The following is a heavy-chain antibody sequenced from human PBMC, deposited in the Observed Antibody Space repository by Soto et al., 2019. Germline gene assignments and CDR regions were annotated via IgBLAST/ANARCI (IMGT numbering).Heavy chain of an antibody. CDR2: INPNSGGT. D-gene: IGHD6-6*01. Sequence: QVQLVQSGAEVKKPGASVKVSCKASGYTFTGYYMHWVRQAPGQGLEGMGWINPNSGGTIYAQKFQGWVTMTRDTSISTAYMELSRLRSDDTAVYYCAREYSSSSGEYGMDVWGQGTTVTVSS. CDR1: GYTFTGYY. CDR3: AREYSSSSGEYGMDV. V-gene: IGHV1-2*04. J-gene: IGHJ6*02.